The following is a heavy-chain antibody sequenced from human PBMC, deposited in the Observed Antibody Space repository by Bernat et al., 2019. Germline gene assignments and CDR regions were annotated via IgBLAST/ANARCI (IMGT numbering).Heavy chain of an antibody. J-gene: IGHJ3*02. D-gene: IGHD6-13*01. CDR1: GFTFSSYS. CDR2: ISSSSSYI. V-gene: IGHV3-21*01. Sequence: VQLVESGGGLVKPGGSLRLSCAASGFTFSSYSMNWVRQAPGKGLEWVSSISSSSSYIYYADSVKGRFTISRDNAKNSLYLQMNSLRAEDTAVYYCARGSIAAAGTGAFDIWGQGTMVTVSS. CDR3: ARGSIAAAGTGAFDI.